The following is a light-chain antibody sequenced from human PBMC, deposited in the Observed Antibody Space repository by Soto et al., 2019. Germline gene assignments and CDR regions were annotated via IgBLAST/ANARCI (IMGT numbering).Light chain of an antibody. CDR1: PTGSRSN. V-gene: IGKV3-20*01. Sequence: EVVLTKSAGTLSLSPGERATLSCRASPTGSRSNLVWYQQRPGQPPRLLIYGASSRATGIPDRFSGSGSGTDFSLTISRLEPEDFAVYYCQQHGDAPITFGQGTRLEIK. J-gene: IGKJ5*01. CDR2: GAS. CDR3: QQHGDAPIT.